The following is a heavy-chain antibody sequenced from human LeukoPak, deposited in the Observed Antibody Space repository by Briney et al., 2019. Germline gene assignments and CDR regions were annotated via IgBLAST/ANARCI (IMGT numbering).Heavy chain of an antibody. V-gene: IGHV4-34*01. CDR1: GGSFSGYY. Sequence: SGTLSLTCAVYGGSFSGYYWSWIRQAPGKGLEWIGSIYYSGSTYYNPSLKSRVTISADMSKNQFSLRLYSVTAADTAVYYCGRDSVEMGTIHSDYWGQGTLVTVSS. J-gene: IGHJ4*02. CDR3: GRDSVEMGTIHSDY. D-gene: IGHD5-24*01. CDR2: IYYSGST.